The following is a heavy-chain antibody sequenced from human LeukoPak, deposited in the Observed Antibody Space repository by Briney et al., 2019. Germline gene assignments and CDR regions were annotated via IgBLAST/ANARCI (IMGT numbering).Heavy chain of an antibody. CDR1: GFTFSSYA. D-gene: IGHD3-9*01. J-gene: IGHJ6*02. CDR3: AKDGHYDILTGYYMGYYYGMDV. Sequence: PGGSLRLSCAASGFTFSSYAMSWVRQAPGKGLEWVSAISGSGGSTYYADSVKGRFTISRDNSKNTLYLQMNSLRAEDTAVYYCAKDGHYDILTGYYMGYYYGMDVWGQGTTVTVSS. CDR2: ISGSGGST. V-gene: IGHV3-23*01.